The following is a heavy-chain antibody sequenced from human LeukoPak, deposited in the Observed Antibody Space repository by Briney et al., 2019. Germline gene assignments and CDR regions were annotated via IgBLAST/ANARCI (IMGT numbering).Heavy chain of an antibody. D-gene: IGHD3-9*01. Sequence: SETLSLTCTVSGGSISSSSYYSGWIRQPPGKGLEWIGSIYYSGSTYYNPSLKSRVTISVDTSKNQFSLKLSSVTAADTAVYYCARRDARYFDWSLYDYWGQGTLVTVSS. CDR1: GGSISSSSYY. J-gene: IGHJ4*02. V-gene: IGHV4-39*01. CDR2: IYYSGST. CDR3: ARRDARYFDWSLYDY.